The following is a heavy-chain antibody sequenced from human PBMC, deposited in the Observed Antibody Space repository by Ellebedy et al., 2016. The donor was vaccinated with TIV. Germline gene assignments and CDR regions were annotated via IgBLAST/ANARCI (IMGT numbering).Heavy chain of an antibody. D-gene: IGHD5-12*01. CDR2: INPNSGGT. Sequence: ASVKVSCXASGYTFTGYYMHWVRQAPGQGLEWMGWINPNSGGTNYAQKFQGRVTMTRDTSISTAYMELSRLRSDDTAVYYCAREAPPPSGEWLRLPFDYWGQGTLVTVSS. J-gene: IGHJ4*02. CDR3: AREAPPPSGEWLRLPFDY. V-gene: IGHV1-2*02. CDR1: GYTFTGYY.